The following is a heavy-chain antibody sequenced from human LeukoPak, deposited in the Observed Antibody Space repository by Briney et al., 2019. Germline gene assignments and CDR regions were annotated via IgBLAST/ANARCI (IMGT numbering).Heavy chain of an antibody. CDR1: GFTFSSYS. J-gene: IGHJ4*02. CDR3: ASYGEYGYFDY. V-gene: IGHV3-21*01. Sequence: GGSLRLYCAASGFTFSSYSMNWVRQAPGKGLVGGSSISSSSSYIYYADSVKGRFTNPRDNAKNSLYLQMKSPRAEDPPVYYCASYGEYGYFDYWGQGTLVTVSS. CDR2: ISSSSSYI. D-gene: IGHD4-17*01.